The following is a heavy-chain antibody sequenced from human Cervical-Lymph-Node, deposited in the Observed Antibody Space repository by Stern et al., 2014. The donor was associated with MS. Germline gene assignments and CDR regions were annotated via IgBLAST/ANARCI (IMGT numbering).Heavy chain of an antibody. CDR3: ARAKLGYCSGGSCFSLDF. CDR1: GYTFTNYG. Sequence: VQLVQSGAEVKKPGASVKVSCTASGYTFTNYGVSWVRQAPGQGLEWMGWISSYTDNTHSGQKFQGRVTMTTDTSTSTAYMELRSLRSDDTAVYYCARAKLGYCSGGSCFSLDFWGQVTLVTVSS. CDR2: ISSYTDNT. V-gene: IGHV1-18*01. J-gene: IGHJ4*02. D-gene: IGHD2-15*01.